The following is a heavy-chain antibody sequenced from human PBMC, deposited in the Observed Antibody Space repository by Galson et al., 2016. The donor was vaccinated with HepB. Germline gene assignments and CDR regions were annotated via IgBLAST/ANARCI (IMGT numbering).Heavy chain of an antibody. CDR2: ISTYNGNT. CDR1: GYTFSIYP. D-gene: IGHD2-15*01. V-gene: IGHV1-18*01. CDR3: ARVVAPAPTLPYFDY. Sequence: SEKVSCKASGYTFSIYPISWVRQAPGQGLEWMGWISTYNGNTNYTQKLQGRVTVTTDTSARTAYMELRSLRSDDTAVYYCARVVAPAPTLPYFDYWGQGTLVSVSS. J-gene: IGHJ4*02.